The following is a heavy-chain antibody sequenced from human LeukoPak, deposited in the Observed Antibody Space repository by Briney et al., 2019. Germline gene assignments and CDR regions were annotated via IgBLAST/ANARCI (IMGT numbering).Heavy chain of an antibody. Sequence: SETLSLTCTVSGGSISSYYWSWIRQPPGKGLEWIGYIYYSGSTNYNPSLKSRVTISVDTSKNQFSLKLSSVTAADTAVYYCARSTTGRFDYWGQGTLVTVSS. CDR3: ARSTTGRFDY. CDR2: IYYSGST. J-gene: IGHJ4*02. CDR1: GGSISSYY. D-gene: IGHD1-14*01. V-gene: IGHV4-59*01.